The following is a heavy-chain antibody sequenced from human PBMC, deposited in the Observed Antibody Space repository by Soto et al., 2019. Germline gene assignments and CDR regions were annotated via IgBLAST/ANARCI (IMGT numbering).Heavy chain of an antibody. CDR3: ARDGIYDILTGYLYGMDV. CDR2: ISSSSSYI. CDR1: GFTFSSYS. J-gene: IGHJ6*02. V-gene: IGHV3-21*01. D-gene: IGHD3-9*01. Sequence: GGSLRLSCAASGFTFSSYSMNWVRQAPGKGLEWVSSISSSSSYIYYADSVKGRFTISRDNAKNSLYLQMNSLRAEDTAVYYCARDGIYDILTGYLYGMDVWGQGTTVTV.